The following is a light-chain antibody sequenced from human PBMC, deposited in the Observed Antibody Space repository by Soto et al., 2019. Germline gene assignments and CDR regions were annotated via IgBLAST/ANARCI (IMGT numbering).Light chain of an antibody. V-gene: IGKV3-15*01. CDR2: GAS. CDR1: QSVSSK. CDR3: LQYGNWPLT. J-gene: IGKJ4*01. Sequence: EIVMTQSPATLSLSPGEGATLSCRASQSVSSKLAWYQQKPGQAPRLLMYGASTRATGIPARFSGSGSGTEFTLTISSLHSEDFAVYYCLQYGNWPLTFGGGTKVDIK.